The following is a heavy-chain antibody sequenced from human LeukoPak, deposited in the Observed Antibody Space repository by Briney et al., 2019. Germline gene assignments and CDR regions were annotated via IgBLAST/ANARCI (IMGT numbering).Heavy chain of an antibody. CDR2: ISAYNGNT. CDR3: ARSSCGGDCYSEKTLGY. Sequence: GASVKVSCKASGYTFTSDGISWVRQAPGQGVEWMGWISAYNGNTNYAQKLQGRVTMTTETSTRTAYMELRSLRSDDTAVYYCARSSCGGDCYSEKTLGYWGQGTLVTVSS. D-gene: IGHD2-21*02. J-gene: IGHJ4*02. CDR1: GYTFTSDG. V-gene: IGHV1-18*01.